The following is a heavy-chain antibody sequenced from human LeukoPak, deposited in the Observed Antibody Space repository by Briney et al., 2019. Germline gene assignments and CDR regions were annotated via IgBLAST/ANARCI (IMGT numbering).Heavy chain of an antibody. Sequence: GGTLRLSCAASGFTFSSYGMSWVRQAPGKGLEWVSAISGSGGSTYYADSVKGRFTISRDNSKNTLYLQMNSLRAEDTAVYYCAKAPSSLYGDYDYDYWGQGTLVTVSS. J-gene: IGHJ4*02. V-gene: IGHV3-23*01. D-gene: IGHD4-17*01. CDR3: AKAPSSLYGDYDYDY. CDR1: GFTFSSYG. CDR2: ISGSGGST.